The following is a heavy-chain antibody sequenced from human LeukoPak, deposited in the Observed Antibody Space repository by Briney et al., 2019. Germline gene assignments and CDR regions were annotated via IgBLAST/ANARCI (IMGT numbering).Heavy chain of an antibody. CDR1: GGSISNYY. D-gene: IGHD3-10*01. V-gene: IGHV4-59*01. CDR3: ARDTIMVRGVPFDY. CDR2: IHYSGST. Sequence: SETLSLTCTVSGGSISNYYWTWIRQPPGKGLEWIGYIHYSGSTNYNPSLKGRVTISVDTSNNQFSLKLSSVTPADTAVYYCARDTIMVRGVPFDYWGQGPLVTVSS. J-gene: IGHJ4*02.